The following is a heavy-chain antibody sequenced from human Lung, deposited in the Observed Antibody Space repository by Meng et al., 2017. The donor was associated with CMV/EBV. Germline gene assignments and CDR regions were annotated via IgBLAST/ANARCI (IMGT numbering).Heavy chain of an antibody. CDR3: AKDLLLFGGPNAYFDQ. CDR2: IRHDGTNK. D-gene: IGHD3-16*01. V-gene: IGHV3-30*02. J-gene: IGHJ4*02. Sequence: GESXKISCEASGFRFDDYGMHWVRQTPGKGLEWVAFIRHDGTNKFYGASVKGRFTISRDNSKSTVYLQMNSLRPEETALYYCAKDLLLFGGPNAYFDQWGQGXLVTVSS. CDR1: GFRFDDYG.